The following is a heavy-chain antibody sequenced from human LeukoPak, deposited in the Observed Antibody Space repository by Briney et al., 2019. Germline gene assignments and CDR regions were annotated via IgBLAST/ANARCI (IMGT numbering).Heavy chain of an antibody. CDR1: EFTFSSYA. D-gene: IGHD3-3*01. CDR2: ISAGGGST. CDR3: AKDRSGWSHFYIDV. Sequence: GGSLRLSCAASEFTFSSYAMTWVRQAPGKGLEWVSSISAGGGSTSYADSAKGRFTISRENSKNTVYLKMNRLRTEVTGLFYCAKDRSGWSHFYIDVWGKGTTVTVSS. V-gene: IGHV3-23*01. J-gene: IGHJ6*03.